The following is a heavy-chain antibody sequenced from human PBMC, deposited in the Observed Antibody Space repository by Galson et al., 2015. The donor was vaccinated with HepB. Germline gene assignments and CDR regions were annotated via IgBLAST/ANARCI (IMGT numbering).Heavy chain of an antibody. CDR2: ISGSGGST. CDR3: AKDFGGITMVRGVRGYYFDY. D-gene: IGHD3-10*01. CDR1: GFTFSSYA. V-gene: IGHV3-23*01. J-gene: IGHJ4*02. Sequence: SLRLSCAASGFTFSSYAMSWVRQAPGKGLEWVSAISGSGGSTYYADSVKGRFTISRDNSKNTLYLQMNSLRAEDTAVYYCAKDFGGITMVRGVRGYYFDYWGQGTLVTVSS.